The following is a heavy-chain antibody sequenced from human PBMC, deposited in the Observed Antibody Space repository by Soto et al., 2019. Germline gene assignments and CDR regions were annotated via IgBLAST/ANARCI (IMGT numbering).Heavy chain of an antibody. V-gene: IGHV1-18*01. CDR3: ARDSSGWYDPGRDAFDI. J-gene: IGHJ3*02. D-gene: IGHD6-19*01. CDR1: GYTFTSYG. Sequence: ASVKVSCKASGYTFTSYGISWVRQAPGQGLEWMGWISAYNGNTNYAQKLQGRVTMTTDTSTSTAYMELRSLRSDDTAVYYCARDSSGWYDPGRDAFDIWGQGTMVTVSS. CDR2: ISAYNGNT.